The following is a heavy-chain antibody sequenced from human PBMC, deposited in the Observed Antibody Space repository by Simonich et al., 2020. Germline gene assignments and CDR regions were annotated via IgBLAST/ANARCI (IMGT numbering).Heavy chain of an antibody. J-gene: IGHJ4*02. CDR2: INRDRRST. CDR1: GFTFSSYW. CDR3: ERNRLDY. V-gene: IGHV3-74*01. Sequence: EVQLVESGGGLVQPGGSLRLSCAASGFTFSSYWMHWVRQAPGKGLVWIDRINRDRRSTSNADSEKGRFTISRDNAKNTMYLQMNRLRAEDTAVYYGERNRLDYWGQGTLVTVSS.